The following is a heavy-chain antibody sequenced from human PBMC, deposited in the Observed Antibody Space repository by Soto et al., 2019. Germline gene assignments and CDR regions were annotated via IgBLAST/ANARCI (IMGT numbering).Heavy chain of an antibody. CDR1: GGSISSYY. CDR2: IYYSGST. J-gene: IGHJ3*02. Sequence: SETLSLTCTVSGGSISSYYWSWIRQPPGKGLEWIGYIYYSGSTNYNPSLKSRVTISVDTSKNQFSLKLSSVTAADTAVYYCARRGTGTRRGDAFDIWGQGTMVTVSS. V-gene: IGHV4-59*01. D-gene: IGHD1-1*01. CDR3: ARRGTGTRRGDAFDI.